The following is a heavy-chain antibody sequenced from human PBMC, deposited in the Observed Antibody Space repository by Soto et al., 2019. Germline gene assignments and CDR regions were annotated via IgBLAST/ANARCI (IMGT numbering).Heavy chain of an antibody. CDR1: GGTFSSYT. CDR3: ARGTIQPYYYYYGMDV. J-gene: IGHJ6*02. D-gene: IGHD5-18*01. V-gene: IGHV1-69*02. Sequence: QVQLVQSGAEVKKPGSSVKVSCKASGGTFSSYTISWVRQAPGQGLEWMGRIIPILGIANYAQKFQGRVTITADKSTSTAYMELSSLRSEDTAVYYCARGTIQPYYYYYGMDVWGQGTTVTVSS. CDR2: IIPILGIA.